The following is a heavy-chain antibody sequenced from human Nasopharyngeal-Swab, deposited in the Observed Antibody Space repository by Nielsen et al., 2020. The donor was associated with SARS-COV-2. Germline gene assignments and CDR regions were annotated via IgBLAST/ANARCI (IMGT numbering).Heavy chain of an antibody. Sequence: GESLKISCAASGFTFSTYGMHWVRQAPGKGLEWVAILWHDGSKEYCADSLKDRFTISRDTSKNTLYLQMNSLRAEDTAVYFCARDLSGSIDYWGQGTLVTVSS. D-gene: IGHD3-10*01. CDR1: GFTFSTYG. CDR2: LWHDGSKE. J-gene: IGHJ4*02. CDR3: ARDLSGSIDY. V-gene: IGHV3-33*01.